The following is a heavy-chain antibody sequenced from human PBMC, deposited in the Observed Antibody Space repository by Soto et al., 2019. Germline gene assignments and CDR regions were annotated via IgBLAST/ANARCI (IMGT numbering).Heavy chain of an antibody. J-gene: IGHJ6*03. CDR1: GGSSSGHY. V-gene: IGHV4-59*08. CDR3: ARGPYYDLIWNYYYMDV. CDR2: MYYSGST. D-gene: IGHD3-16*01. Sequence: QVQLQESGPGLVKPSETLSLSCSVSGGSSSGHYWSWVRQTPGKGLEWIGYMYYSGSTNYNPSLESRVTISVDTSKNHFSLRLTSVTAADTAVYYCARGPYYDLIWNYYYMDVWGKGTTVTVSS.